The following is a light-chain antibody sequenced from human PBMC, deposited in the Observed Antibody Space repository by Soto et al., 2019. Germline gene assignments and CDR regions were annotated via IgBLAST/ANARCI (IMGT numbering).Light chain of an antibody. CDR3: SSYGSISPYV. CDR2: DVT. Sequence: QSALTQPASVSGSPGQSITISCTGTSSDVGGYEYVSWYQQHPGKAPRLMIYDVTNRPSGVSNRFSGSKSGNTASLTISGLQAEDEADYYCSSYGSISPYVFGTGTKVTVL. J-gene: IGLJ1*01. CDR1: SSDVGGYEY. V-gene: IGLV2-14*01.